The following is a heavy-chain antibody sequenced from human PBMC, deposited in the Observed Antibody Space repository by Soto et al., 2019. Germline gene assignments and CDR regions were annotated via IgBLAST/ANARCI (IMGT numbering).Heavy chain of an antibody. CDR3: ARVTYTYGANYFDP. CDR1: GGAINNYY. D-gene: IGHD2-8*01. Sequence: QVQLQESGPGLVKPSETLSLTCTVSGGAINNYYWTWIRQPPGRGLAWIGYIYYTGSTNYNPSLKSRVTISVDTSKNHFSLKLSSVTAADTAVYYCARVTYTYGANYFDPWGQGILVTVSS. J-gene: IGHJ5*02. CDR2: IYYTGST. V-gene: IGHV4-59*01.